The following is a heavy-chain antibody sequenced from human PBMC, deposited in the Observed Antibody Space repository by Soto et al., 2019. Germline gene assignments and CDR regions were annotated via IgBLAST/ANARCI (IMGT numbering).Heavy chain of an antibody. CDR1: GFTFSSYW. V-gene: IGHV3-7*03. Sequence: GGSLRLSCTASGFTFSSYWMSWVRQAPGKGLEWVANMKQDGSEKYLVDSVKGRFTISRDNARNSLFLQMNSLRDEDTAVYYCARGRDVDYWGQGTLVTVSS. CDR3: ARGRDVDY. CDR2: MKQDGSEK. J-gene: IGHJ4*02.